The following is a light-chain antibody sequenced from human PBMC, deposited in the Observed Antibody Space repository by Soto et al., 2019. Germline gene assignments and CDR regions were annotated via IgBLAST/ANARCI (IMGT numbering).Light chain of an antibody. CDR1: SSDIGSNY. CDR3: ASWDDTLSGRV. CDR2: KND. V-gene: IGLV1-47*01. Sequence: QSVLTQPPSASGMPGQRVTISCTGSSSDIGSNYVYWYQQLPEMAPKLLIYKNDQRPSGISERFSGSKSGTSASLAISGLRTEDEANYYCASWDDTLSGRVFGGGTKLTVL. J-gene: IGLJ3*02.